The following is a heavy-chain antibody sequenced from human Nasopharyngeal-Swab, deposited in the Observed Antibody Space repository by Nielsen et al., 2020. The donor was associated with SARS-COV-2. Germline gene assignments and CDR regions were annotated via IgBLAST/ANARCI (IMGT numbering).Heavy chain of an antibody. J-gene: IGHJ4*02. CDR1: GFTFNSHG. D-gene: IGHD3-22*01. V-gene: IGHV3-33*08. CDR3: AREPRRWLLRGYYFDY. CDR2: IWYDGSNK. Sequence: GESLKISCAASGFTFNSHGMHWVRQAPGKGLEWVTVIWYDGSNKFYADSVKGRFTISRDNSKNTLYLQMNSLRAEDTAVYYCAREPRRWLLRGYYFDYWGQGTLVTVSS.